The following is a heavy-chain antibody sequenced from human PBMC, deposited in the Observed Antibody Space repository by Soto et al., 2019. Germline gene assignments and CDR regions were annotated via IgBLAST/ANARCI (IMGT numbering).Heavy chain of an antibody. CDR1: GFTFSEYG. CDR2: IWFDGSHK. CDR3: VRGQAVSGTGYNYYGLDV. J-gene: IGHJ6*02. V-gene: IGHV3-33*01. D-gene: IGHD6-19*01. Sequence: QVQLVESGGGVVQPGTSVRLTCAASGFTFSEYGMHWVHQAPGKGLEWMAVIWFDGSHKFYSDSVKGRLTISRDNAKNTVNLEVNDLRPEDTAVYHCVRGQAVSGTGYNYYGLDVWGQGTTVTVSS.